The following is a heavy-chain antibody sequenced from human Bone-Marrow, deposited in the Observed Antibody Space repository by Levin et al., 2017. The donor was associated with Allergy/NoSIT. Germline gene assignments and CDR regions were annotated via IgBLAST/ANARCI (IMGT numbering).Heavy chain of an antibody. Sequence: SGPTLVKPTQTLTLTCTFSGFSLSTSGMCVSWIRQPPGKALEWLARIDWDDDKYYSTSLKTRLTISKDTSKNQVVLTMTNMDPVDTATYYCARTAMVRGVELYYFDYWGQGTLVTVSS. CDR3: ARTAMVRGVELYYFDY. CDR2: IDWDDDK. CDR1: GFSLSTSGMC. J-gene: IGHJ4*02. V-gene: IGHV2-70*11. D-gene: IGHD3-10*01.